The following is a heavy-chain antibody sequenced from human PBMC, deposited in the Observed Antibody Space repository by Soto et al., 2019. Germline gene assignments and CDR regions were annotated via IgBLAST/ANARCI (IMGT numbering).Heavy chain of an antibody. Sequence: GASVKVSCKASGGTFSSYAISWVRQAPGQGLEWMGGIIPIFGTANYAQKFQGRVTITADESTSTAYMELSSLRSEDTAVYCCARDRYCSSTSCYLPFDIWGQGTMVTVSS. CDR2: IIPIFGTA. CDR3: ARDRYCSSTSCYLPFDI. V-gene: IGHV1-69*13. J-gene: IGHJ3*02. D-gene: IGHD2-2*01. CDR1: GGTFSSYA.